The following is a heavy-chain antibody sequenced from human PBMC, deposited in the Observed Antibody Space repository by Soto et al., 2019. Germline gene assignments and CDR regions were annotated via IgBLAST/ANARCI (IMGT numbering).Heavy chain of an antibody. V-gene: IGHV1-2*04. CDR2: INPNSGGT. J-gene: IGHJ3*02. CDR1: GYTFTGYY. Sequence: AASVKVSCKASGYTFTGYYMHWVRQAPGQGLEWMGWINPNSGGTNYAQKFQGWVTMTRDTSISTAYMELSRLRSDDTAVYYCARDRYYDSSYDAFDIWGQGTMVTVSS. D-gene: IGHD3-22*01. CDR3: ARDRYYDSSYDAFDI.